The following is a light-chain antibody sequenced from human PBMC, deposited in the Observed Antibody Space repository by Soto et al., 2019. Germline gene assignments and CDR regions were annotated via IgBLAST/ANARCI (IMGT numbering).Light chain of an antibody. J-gene: IGKJ1*01. Sequence: EIVLTQSAGTLSLSPGERATLSCRASQSVSSSYLAWYQQKPGQAPRPLIYGTSSRATGIPDRFSGSGSGTGFTLTISRLEPEDFAVYYCQQYGSSPTFGQGTKVDIK. CDR3: QQYGSSPT. CDR2: GTS. CDR1: QSVSSSY. V-gene: IGKV3-20*01.